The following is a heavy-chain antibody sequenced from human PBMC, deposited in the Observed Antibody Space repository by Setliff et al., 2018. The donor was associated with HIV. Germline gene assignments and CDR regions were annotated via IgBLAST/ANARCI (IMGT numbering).Heavy chain of an antibody. CDR1: RSTFNSHT. Sequence: SVKVSCKASRSTFNSHTINWVRQAPGQGLEWMGRIIPKLGVANYAQKFQGRVTITADKSTSTAYMELSSLRSEDTAVYYCARDVIWNYVDYFDYWGQGTLVTVSS. D-gene: IGHD1-7*01. J-gene: IGHJ4*02. V-gene: IGHV1-69*04. CDR2: IIPKLGVA. CDR3: ARDVIWNYVDYFDY.